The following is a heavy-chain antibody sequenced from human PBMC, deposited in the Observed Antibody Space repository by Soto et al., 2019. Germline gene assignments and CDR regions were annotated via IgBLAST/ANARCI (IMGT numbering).Heavy chain of an antibody. CDR1: GFTFSSYG. CDR3: ARESASVGSQVFDY. D-gene: IGHD1-26*01. Sequence: QVQLVESGGGVVQPGRSLRLSCAASGFTFSSYGMHWVRQAPGKGLEWVAVIWYDGSNKYSADSVKGRFTISRDNSKNTLYLQMNSLRAEDTAVYYCARESASVGSQVFDYWGQGTLVTVSS. V-gene: IGHV3-33*01. CDR2: IWYDGSNK. J-gene: IGHJ4*02.